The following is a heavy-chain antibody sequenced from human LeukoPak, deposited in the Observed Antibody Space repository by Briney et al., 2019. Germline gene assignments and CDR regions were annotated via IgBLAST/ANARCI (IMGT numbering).Heavy chain of an antibody. D-gene: IGHD6-13*01. Sequence: GGSLRLSCAAPGFIFNNYSMSWVRQAPGKGLEWVSGILGSGGSTFYGDSVKGRFTISRDKSKNTLYLQMNSLRAEDAALYYCAKDRAPLNEGTFDMWGQGTMVTVSS. V-gene: IGHV3-23*01. CDR1: GFIFNNYS. J-gene: IGHJ3*02. CDR3: AKDRAPLNEGTFDM. CDR2: ILGSGGST.